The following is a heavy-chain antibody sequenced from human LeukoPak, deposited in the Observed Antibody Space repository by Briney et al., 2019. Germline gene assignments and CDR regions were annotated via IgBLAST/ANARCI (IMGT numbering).Heavy chain of an antibody. CDR1: GFTVSSNY. J-gene: IGHJ6*02. CDR2: IYSGGST. Sequence: GGSLRLSCAASGFTVSSNYMSWVRQAPGKGLEWVSVIYSGGSTYYADSVKGRFTISRDNSKNTLYLQMNSLRAEDTAVYYCARDRGRDGYNVYYGMDVWGQGTTATVSS. CDR3: ARDRGRDGYNVYYGMDV. V-gene: IGHV3-66*01. D-gene: IGHD5-24*01.